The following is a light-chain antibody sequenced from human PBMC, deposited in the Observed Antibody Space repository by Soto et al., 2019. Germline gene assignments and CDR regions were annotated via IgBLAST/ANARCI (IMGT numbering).Light chain of an antibody. Sequence: QSALTQPPSVSAAPGQKVTISCSGSSSNIGNNYVSWYQQLPGTAPKLLIYENNKRPSGIPDRFSGSKSGTSATLGITGLQTGDEADYYCGTWDSRLSVWVFGGGTKLTVL. CDR2: ENN. CDR3: GTWDSRLSVWV. J-gene: IGLJ3*02. V-gene: IGLV1-51*02. CDR1: SSNIGNNY.